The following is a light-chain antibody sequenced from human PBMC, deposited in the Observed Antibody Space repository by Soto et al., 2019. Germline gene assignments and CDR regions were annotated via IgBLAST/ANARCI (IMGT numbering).Light chain of an antibody. V-gene: IGLV2-14*03. CDR3: TSWTTSATMI. Sequence: QSDLTQPASVSGAPGPSITISCTGTSSDLGAYNFVSWYQQHPGKAPKLMLYDVNIRPSGVSNRFSGSKSGNTASLTISGLQAEDEADYYCTSWTTSATMIFGGGTKPTVL. CDR1: SSDLGAYNF. J-gene: IGLJ2*01. CDR2: DVN.